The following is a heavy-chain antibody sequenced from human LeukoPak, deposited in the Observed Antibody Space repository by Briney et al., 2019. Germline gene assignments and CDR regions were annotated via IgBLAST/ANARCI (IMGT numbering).Heavy chain of an antibody. CDR1: GGTFSSYA. CDR2: IIPIFGTA. J-gene: IGHJ6*03. Sequence: GASVKVSCKASGGTFSSYAISWVRQAPGQGLEWMGGIIPIFGTANYAQKFQGRVTITADESTSTAYMELSSLRSEDTAVYYCARAMVRGVKFQYYYYYYMDVWGKGTTVTISS. V-gene: IGHV1-69*13. D-gene: IGHD3-10*01. CDR3: ARAMVRGVKFQYYYYYYMDV.